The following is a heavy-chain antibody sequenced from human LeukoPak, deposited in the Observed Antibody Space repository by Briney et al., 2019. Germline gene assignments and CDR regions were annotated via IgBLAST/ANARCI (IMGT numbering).Heavy chain of an antibody. V-gene: IGHV1-46*01. CDR2: INPSSGST. J-gene: IGHJ4*02. CDR3: ARVLGAHRYGSIDH. D-gene: IGHD5-18*01. CDR1: GYTFTTYY. Sequence: ASVKVSFKASGYTFTTYYMHWVRQAPGQGLEWMGIINPSSGSTSYAQKFQGRVTMTRDTSTSTVYMELSSLRSEDTAIYYCARVLGAHRYGSIDHWGQGTLVTVSS.